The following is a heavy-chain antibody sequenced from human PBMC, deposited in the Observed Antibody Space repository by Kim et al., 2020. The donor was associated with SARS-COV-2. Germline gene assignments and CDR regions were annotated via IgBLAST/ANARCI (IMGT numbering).Heavy chain of an antibody. Sequence: DSVKGRITISSNNSKNTLYLQMNRLRAGGTAVYYCARAIYCSSTSCPFDYWGQGTLVTVSS. V-gene: IGHV3-53*01. D-gene: IGHD2-2*01. J-gene: IGHJ4*02. CDR3: ARAIYCSSTSCPFDY.